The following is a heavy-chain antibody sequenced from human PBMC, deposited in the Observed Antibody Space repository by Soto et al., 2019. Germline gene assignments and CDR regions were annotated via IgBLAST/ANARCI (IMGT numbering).Heavy chain of an antibody. D-gene: IGHD5-12*01. V-gene: IGHV3-23*01. Sequence: EVQLLESGGGLVQPGGSLRLSCAASGFTFSSYAMSWVRQAPGKGLEWVSAISSSGGSTYYADSVKGRFTISRDNSKNTLYLQMNSLRAEDPAVYYCAKDLGGYSGYAFDYWGQGTLVTVSS. CDR1: GFTFSSYA. CDR2: ISSSGGST. CDR3: AKDLGGYSGYAFDY. J-gene: IGHJ4*02.